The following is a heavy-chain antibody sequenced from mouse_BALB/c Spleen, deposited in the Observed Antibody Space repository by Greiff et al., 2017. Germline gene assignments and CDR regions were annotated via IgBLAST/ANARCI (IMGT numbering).Heavy chain of an antibody. V-gene: IGHV14-3*02. Sequence: VQLQQSGAELVKPGASVKLSCTASGFNIKDTYMHWVKQRPEQGLEWIGRIDPANGNTKYDPKFQGKATRTADTSANTAYLQLSSLTSEDTAVYYCAMDGGSYYAMDYWGQGTSVTVSS. CDR2: IDPANGNT. CDR3: AMDGGSYYAMDY. D-gene: IGHD3-1*01. J-gene: IGHJ4*01. CDR1: GFNIKDTY.